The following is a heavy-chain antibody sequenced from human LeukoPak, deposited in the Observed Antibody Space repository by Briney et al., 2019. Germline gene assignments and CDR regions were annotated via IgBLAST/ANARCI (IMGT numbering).Heavy chain of an antibody. Sequence: PSETLSLTCAVYGVPFSGYYWSWIRESPGKGLEWIGEISHSGSTNYNPSLKSRDTISMDTSKNQFSLKLRSMTAADTAIYYCARGRGVATTSLRFWGQGALVTVSS. J-gene: IGHJ4*02. D-gene: IGHD5-12*01. CDR1: GVPFSGYY. V-gene: IGHV4-34*01. CDR2: ISHSGST. CDR3: ARGRGVATTSLRF.